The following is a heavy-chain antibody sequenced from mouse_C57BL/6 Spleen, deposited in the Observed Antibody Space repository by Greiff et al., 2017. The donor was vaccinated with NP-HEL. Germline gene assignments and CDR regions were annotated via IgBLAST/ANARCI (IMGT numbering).Heavy chain of an antibody. V-gene: IGHV3-6*01. CDR1: GYSITSGYY. D-gene: IGHD2-2*01. CDR2: ISYDGSN. J-gene: IGHJ3*01. CDR3: AREREGYDGGSFAY. Sequence: EVKLMESGPGLVKPSQSLSLTCSVTGYSITSGYYWNWIRQFPGNKLEWMGYISYDGSNNYNPSLKNRISITRDTSKNQFFLKLKSVTTEDTATYYCAREREGYDGGSFAYWGQGTLVTVSA.